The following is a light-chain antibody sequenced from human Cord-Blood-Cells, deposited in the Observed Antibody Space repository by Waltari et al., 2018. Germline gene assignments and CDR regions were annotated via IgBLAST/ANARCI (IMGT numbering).Light chain of an antibody. J-gene: IGLJ2*01. Sequence: QSVLTQPPSVSGAPGQRVTIPCTGSSSNIGAGYDVHWYQQLPGTAPKLLSYGTSNRPSGVPDRFSGSKSGTSASLAITGLQAEDEADYYCQSYDSSLSGSVFGGGTKLTVL. V-gene: IGLV1-40*01. CDR1: SSNIGAGYD. CDR2: GTS. CDR3: QSYDSSLSGSV.